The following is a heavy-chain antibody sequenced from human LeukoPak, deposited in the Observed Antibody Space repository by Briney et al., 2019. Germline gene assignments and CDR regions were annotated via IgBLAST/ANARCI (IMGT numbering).Heavy chain of an antibody. CDR1: GYLFTSYW. Sequence: GESLKISCKGSGYLFTSYWIGWVRQMPGKGLEWMRIIYPDDSDTKYSPSFRGQVIISSDKSISTAYLQWSGLKASDTAIYFCARRRGVNSFFFDYWGQGTLVTVSS. V-gene: IGHV5-51*01. J-gene: IGHJ4*02. CDR3: ARRRGVNSFFFDY. CDR2: IYPDDSDT. D-gene: IGHD4-23*01.